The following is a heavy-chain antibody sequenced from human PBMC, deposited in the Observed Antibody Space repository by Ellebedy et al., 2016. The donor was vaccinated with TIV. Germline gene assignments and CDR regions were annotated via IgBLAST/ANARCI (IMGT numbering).Heavy chain of an antibody. CDR1: GFTFSSYA. D-gene: IGHD6-13*01. J-gene: IGHJ4*02. CDR2: ISYDGSNK. V-gene: IGHV3-30-3*01. Sequence: GESLKISCAASGFTFSSYAMHWVRQAPGKGLEWVAVISYDGSNKYYADSVKGRFTISRDNSKNTLYLQMNSLRAEDTAVYYCARPLFYSSSWYNPLGYWGQGTLVTVSS. CDR3: ARPLFYSSSWYNPLGY.